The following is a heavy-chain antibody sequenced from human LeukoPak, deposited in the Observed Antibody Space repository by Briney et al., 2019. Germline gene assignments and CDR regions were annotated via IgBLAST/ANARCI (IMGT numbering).Heavy chain of an antibody. CDR1: GYTFNSYY. CDR2: INPSGGST. V-gene: IGHV1-46*02. J-gene: IGHJ4*02. CDR3: ARAGDTAMVIEY. D-gene: IGHD5-18*01. Sequence: ASVKVSCKASGYTFNSYYMHWVRQAPGQGLECMGIINPSGGSTSHAQKFQGRVTMTRDTSTSTVYMELSSLRSEDTAVYYCARAGDTAMVIEYWGQGTLVTISS.